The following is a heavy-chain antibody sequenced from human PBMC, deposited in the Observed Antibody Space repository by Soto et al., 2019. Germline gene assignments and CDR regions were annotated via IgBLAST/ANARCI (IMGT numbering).Heavy chain of an antibody. CDR3: ARLEGLATISYYFDF. CDR2: IYYSGST. J-gene: IGHJ4*02. V-gene: IGHV4-39*01. D-gene: IGHD3-9*01. CDR1: GFSISSEYYY. Sequence: SETLSLTCTVSGFSISSEYYYWGWIRQSPGKGLEWIGTIYYSGSTYYNSSLQSRVTISLDTSKSQFSLKLNSVTAADPAVYFCARLEGLATISYYFDFWGPGALVTVSS.